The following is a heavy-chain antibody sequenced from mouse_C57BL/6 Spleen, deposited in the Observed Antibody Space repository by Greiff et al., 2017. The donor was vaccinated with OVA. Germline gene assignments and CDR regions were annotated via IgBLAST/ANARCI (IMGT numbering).Heavy chain of an antibody. CDR3: ARREDYGSSPAWFAY. J-gene: IGHJ3*01. D-gene: IGHD1-1*01. Sequence: QVTLKVSGPGILQSSQTLSLTCSFSGFSLSTSGMGVSWIRQPSGKGLEWLAHIYWDDAKRYNPSLKSRPTISKDTSRNQVFLKITSVDTADTATDYCARREDYGSSPAWFAYWGQGTLVTVSA. CDR2: IYWDDAK. CDR1: GFSLSTSGMG. V-gene: IGHV8-12*01.